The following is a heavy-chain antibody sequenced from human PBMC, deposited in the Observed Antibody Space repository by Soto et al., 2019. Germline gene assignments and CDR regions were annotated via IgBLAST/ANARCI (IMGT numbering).Heavy chain of an antibody. CDR2: INAGNGNT. CDR3: ARDRGDIVVVPASRGRDDAFDI. V-gene: IGHV1-3*01. J-gene: IGHJ3*02. Sequence: SSVKVSCKASGYTFTSYAMHWVRQSPVQRLEWMGWINAGNGNTKYSQKFQGRVTITRDTSASTAYMELSSLRSEDTAVYYCARDRGDIVVVPASRGRDDAFDIWGQGTMVTVSS. CDR1: GYTFTSYA. D-gene: IGHD2-2*01.